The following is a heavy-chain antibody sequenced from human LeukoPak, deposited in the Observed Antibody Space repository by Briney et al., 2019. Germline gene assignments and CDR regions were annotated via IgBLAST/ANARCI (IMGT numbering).Heavy chain of an antibody. D-gene: IGHD6-13*01. CDR3: ARDLSSSWDYYGMDV. CDR1: GGSISSGGYY. V-gene: IGHV4-61*02. J-gene: IGHJ6*02. Sequence: PSETLSLTCTVSGGSISSGGYYWSWVRQHPGTGLEWVGRIYTSGSTNYSPSLKSRVTMSVDTSKNQFSLKLSSVTAADTAVYYCARDLSSSWDYYGMDVWGQGTTVTVSS. CDR2: IYTSGST.